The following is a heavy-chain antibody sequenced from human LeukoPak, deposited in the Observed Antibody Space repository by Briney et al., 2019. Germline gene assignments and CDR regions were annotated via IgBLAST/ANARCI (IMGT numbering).Heavy chain of an antibody. CDR2: INHSGST. CDR3: ARRRRGSGSYHDY. V-gene: IGHV4-34*01. J-gene: IGHJ4*02. CDR1: GGSFSGYY. Sequence: SETLSLTCAVYGGSFSGYYWSWIRQPPGKGLEWIGEINHSGSTNYNPSLKSRVTMSVDTSKNQFSLKLSSVTAADTAVYYCARRRRGSGSYHDYWGQGTLVTVSS. D-gene: IGHD3-10*01.